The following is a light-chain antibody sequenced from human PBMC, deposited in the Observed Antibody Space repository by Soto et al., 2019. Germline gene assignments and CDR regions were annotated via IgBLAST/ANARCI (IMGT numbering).Light chain of an antibody. J-gene: IGKJ1*01. CDR1: QSVSSN. CDR2: GAS. Sequence: EIVMTQSPATLSVSPGERATLSCRASQSVSSNLAWYQQKPGQAPRLLIYGASTRATGIPARFSGSGSGTEFTLTINSLQSEDFAVYYCQQYNNWPPAFGKGTKV. CDR3: QQYNNWPPA. V-gene: IGKV3-15*01.